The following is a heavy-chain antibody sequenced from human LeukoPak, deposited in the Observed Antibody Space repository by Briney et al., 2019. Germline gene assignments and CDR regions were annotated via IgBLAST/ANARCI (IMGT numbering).Heavy chain of an antibody. D-gene: IGHD4-17*01. CDR3: LRFLTVTFGL. CDR2: VWYDGDGK. J-gene: IGHJ1*01. CDR1: GFTFSTYG. V-gene: IGHV3-33*03. Sequence: PGRSLRLSCATSGFTFSTYGMHCVRQAPGKGLEWVSLVWYDGDGKFYADSVKGRFTISRDNSKNTLYLQISSLRADDTAVYYWLRFLTVTFGLWGQGTLVPVSS.